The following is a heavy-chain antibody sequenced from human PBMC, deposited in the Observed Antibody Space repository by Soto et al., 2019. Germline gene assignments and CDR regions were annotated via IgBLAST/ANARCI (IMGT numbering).Heavy chain of an antibody. CDR1: GGSISSNRW. CDR2: IYHSGST. CDR3: ARDDHIVVVPTSLGAMDV. D-gene: IGHD2-2*01. V-gene: IGHV4-4*02. Sequence: XETLALSCAVYGGSISSNRWWSWVRQPPGKGLEWIGEIYHSGSTNYNPSLKSRVTISLGKSKNQFSLKLTSVTAADSAVYYCARDDHIVVVPTSLGAMDVWGQGPTVTVSS. J-gene: IGHJ6*02.